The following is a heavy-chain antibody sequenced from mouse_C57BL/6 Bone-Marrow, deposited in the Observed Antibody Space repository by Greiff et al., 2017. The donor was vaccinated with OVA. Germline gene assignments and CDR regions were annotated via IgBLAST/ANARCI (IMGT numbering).Heavy chain of an antibody. CDR2: ISNGGGST. J-gene: IGHJ2*01. CDR1: GFTFSDYY. Sequence: EVKLMESGGGLVQPGGSLKLSCAASGFTFSDYYMYWVRQTPEKRLEWVAYISNGGGSTHYPDTVKGRFTISRDNAKNTLYLQMSRLKSEDTAMYYCARHERGYLDYWGQGTTRTVSS. CDR3: ARHERGYLDY. V-gene: IGHV5-12*01.